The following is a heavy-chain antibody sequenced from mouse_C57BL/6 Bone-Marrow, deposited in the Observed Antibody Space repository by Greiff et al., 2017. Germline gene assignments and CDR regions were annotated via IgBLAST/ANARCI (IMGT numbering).Heavy chain of an antibody. CDR1: GFSLTSYG. CDR3: ARDWDWSWFAY. V-gene: IGHV2-2*01. D-gene: IGHD4-1*01. J-gene: IGHJ3*01. CDR2: IWSGGST. Sequence: QVQLQQSGPGLVQPSQSLSITCTVSGFSLTSYGVHWVRQSPGKGLEWLGVIWSGGSTDYNAAFISRLSISKDNSKSKVFFKMSSLQADDTAVYYCARDWDWSWFAYWGQGTLVTVSA.